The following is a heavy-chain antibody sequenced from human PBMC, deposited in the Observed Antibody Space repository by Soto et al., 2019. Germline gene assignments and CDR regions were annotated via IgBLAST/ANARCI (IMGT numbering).Heavy chain of an antibody. D-gene: IGHD2-15*01. V-gene: IGHV4-59*01. CDR2: IYYSGST. CDR1: GGSISSYY. CDR3: AREMGYCSGGSCYSNAFDI. Sequence: SETLSLTCTVSGGSISSYYWTGIRQPPGKGREWIGYIYYSGSTNYNPSLKSRVTISVDTSKNQFSLKLSSVTAADTAVYYCAREMGYCSGGSCYSNAFDIWGQGTMVTVSS. J-gene: IGHJ3*02.